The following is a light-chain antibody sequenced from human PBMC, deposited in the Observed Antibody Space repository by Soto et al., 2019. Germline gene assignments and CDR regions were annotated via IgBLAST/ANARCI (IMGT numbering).Light chain of an antibody. V-gene: IGLV2-14*02. Sequence: QSALTQPASVSGSPGQSITISCTGTSSDVGSHNFVSWYQHHPHRAPKLLIYEVSYRPSGVSNRFSGSKSGNMASLTISGLQAEDEADYYCSSYTSSNTLEVFGSGTKVTVL. CDR3: SSYTSSNTLEV. J-gene: IGLJ1*01. CDR2: EVS. CDR1: SSDVGSHNF.